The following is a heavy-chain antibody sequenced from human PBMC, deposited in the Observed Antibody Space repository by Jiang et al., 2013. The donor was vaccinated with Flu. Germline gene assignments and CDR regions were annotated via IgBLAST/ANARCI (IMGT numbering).Heavy chain of an antibody. CDR2: FYYGGST. CDR3: ARHGMGFGELPVF. Sequence: GPGLVKPSETLSLTCTVSDVSISSYYWSWVRQPPGKGLEYIAYFYYGGSTSYNPSLKSRVTISIDTSKNQFSLKLRSVTAADTALYYCARHGMGFGELPVFWGQGALVTVSS. J-gene: IGHJ4*02. CDR1: DVSISSYY. D-gene: IGHD3-10*01. V-gene: IGHV4-59*01.